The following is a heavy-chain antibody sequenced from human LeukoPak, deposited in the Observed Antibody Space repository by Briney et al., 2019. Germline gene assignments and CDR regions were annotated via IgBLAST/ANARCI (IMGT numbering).Heavy chain of an antibody. D-gene: IGHD2-15*01. J-gene: IGHJ4*02. CDR2: VSSDGSID. Sequence: GGTLRLSCAASGFTFSNYDLHWFLQAPAKELQGVAVVSSDGSIDYYADSLTGRFTVSRDNSKNTMFLQINTLRPEDTAVYYCARRYCSGGSCYYFDSWGQGTLVTVSS. CDR3: ARRYCSGGSCYYFDS. CDR1: GFTFSNYD. V-gene: IGHV3-30*03.